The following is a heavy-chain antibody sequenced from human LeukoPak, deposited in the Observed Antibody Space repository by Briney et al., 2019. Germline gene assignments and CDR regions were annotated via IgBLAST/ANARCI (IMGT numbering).Heavy chain of an antibody. CDR1: GFTFNTYT. V-gene: IGHV3-21*01. CDR2: ISRTSDYI. D-gene: IGHD2/OR15-2a*01. Sequence: PGGSLRLSCAASGFTFNTYTMNWVRQAPGRGLEWVSSISRTSDYIYYADSVKGRFTISRDNAKNSLYLQMSSLRADDTAVYYCARDRSHPSFADAFDIWGQGTVVTVSS. J-gene: IGHJ3*02. CDR3: ARDRSHPSFADAFDI.